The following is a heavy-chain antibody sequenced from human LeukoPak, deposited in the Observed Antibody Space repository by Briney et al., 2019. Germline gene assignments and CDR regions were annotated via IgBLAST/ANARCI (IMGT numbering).Heavy chain of an antibody. V-gene: IGHV1-18*01. D-gene: IGHD3-10*01. CDR3: ARDSQWFGEFYFDY. CDR1: GYTFTSYG. J-gene: IGHJ4*02. CDR2: ISAYNGNT. Sequence: ASVKVSCKASGYTFTSYGISWVRQAPRQGLEWMGWISAYNGNTNYAQKLQGRVTMTTDTSTSTAYMELRSLRSDDTAVYYCARDSQWFGEFYFDYWGQGTLVTVSS.